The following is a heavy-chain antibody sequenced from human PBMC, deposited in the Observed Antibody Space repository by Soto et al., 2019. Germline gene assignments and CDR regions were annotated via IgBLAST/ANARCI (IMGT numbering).Heavy chain of an antibody. V-gene: IGHV3-48*03. D-gene: IGHD1-26*01. CDR3: ARGDGSYYGAGYY. Sequence: EVQLVESGGGLVQPGGSLRLSCAASGFTFSSYEMNWVRQAPGKGLEWVSYISSSGSTIYYADSVKGRFTISRDNAKNSLYLQMSSLRGEDTAVYYCARGDGSYYGAGYYWGQGTLVTVSS. J-gene: IGHJ4*02. CDR1: GFTFSSYE. CDR2: ISSSGSTI.